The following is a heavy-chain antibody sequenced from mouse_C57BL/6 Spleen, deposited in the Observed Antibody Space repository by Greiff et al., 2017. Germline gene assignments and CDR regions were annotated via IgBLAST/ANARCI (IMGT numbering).Heavy chain of an antibody. Sequence: QVQLQQPGAELVKPGASVKLSCKASGYTFTSYWMHWVKQRPGQGLEWIGMIHPNSGSTNYNEKFKSKATLTVDKSSSTAYMQRSSLTSEDSAVYYWARDLSSSAGEDGDYAMDYWGQGTTVTVSS. D-gene: IGHD1-2*01. CDR2: IHPNSGST. CDR1: GYTFTSYW. J-gene: IGHJ4*01. V-gene: IGHV1-64*01. CDR3: ARDLSSSAGEDGDYAMDY.